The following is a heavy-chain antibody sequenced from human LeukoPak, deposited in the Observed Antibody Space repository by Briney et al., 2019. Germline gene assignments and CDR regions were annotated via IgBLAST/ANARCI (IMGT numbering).Heavy chain of an antibody. CDR1: GFTVSSNY. CDR3: ARDLTAAAASYWYFDL. V-gene: IGHV3-66*01. Sequence: GGSLRLSCVASGFTVSSNYMSWARQAPGKGLEWVSVIYSGGSTYYADSVKGRFTISRDNSKNTLYLQMNSLRAEDTAVYYCARDLTAAAASYWYFDLWGRGTLVTVSS. J-gene: IGHJ2*01. CDR2: IYSGGST. D-gene: IGHD6-13*01.